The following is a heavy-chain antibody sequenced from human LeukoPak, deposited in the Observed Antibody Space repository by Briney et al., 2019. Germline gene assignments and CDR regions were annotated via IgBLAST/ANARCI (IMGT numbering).Heavy chain of an antibody. CDR3: AREERVTTLYEYYYMDV. CDR2: IRPHNGGT. V-gene: IGHV1-2*02. J-gene: IGHJ6*03. D-gene: IGHD2/OR15-2a*01. CDR1: GYTFTNYY. Sequence: ASVKVSCKASGYTFTNYYIHWVRQAPGQGLEWMGWIRPHNGGTNYAQRFQGRVTMTRDTSISTAYMELSSLRSDDTAVYYCAREERVTTLYEYYYMDVWGKGTSVIVSS.